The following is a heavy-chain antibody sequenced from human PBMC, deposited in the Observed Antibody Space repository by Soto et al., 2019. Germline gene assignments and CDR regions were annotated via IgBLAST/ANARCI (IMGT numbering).Heavy chain of an antibody. V-gene: IGHV4-34*01. CDR3: ARWGSSLYYYYGMDV. CDR2: INHSGST. J-gene: IGHJ6*02. D-gene: IGHD6-6*01. Sequence: SETLSLTCAVYGGSFSGYYWSWIRQPPGKGLEWIGEINHSGSTNYNPSLKSRVTISVDTSKNQFSLKLSSVTAADTAVYYCARWGSSLYYYYGMDVWGQGTTVTVSS. CDR1: GGSFSGYY.